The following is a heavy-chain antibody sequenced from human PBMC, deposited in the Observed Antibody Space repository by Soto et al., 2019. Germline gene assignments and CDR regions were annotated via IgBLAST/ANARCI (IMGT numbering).Heavy chain of an antibody. CDR2: IYHSGST. J-gene: IGHJ5*02. CDR3: ARTSETPGWFDP. V-gene: IGHV4-4*02. Sequence: SETLSLTCAVSGGSISSINLWRWVRQPPGKGLEWIGEIYHSGSTNYNPSLKSRVTISVDKSKNQFSLKLSSVTAADTAVYYCARTSETPGWFDPWGQGTLVPVSS. CDR1: GGSISSINL.